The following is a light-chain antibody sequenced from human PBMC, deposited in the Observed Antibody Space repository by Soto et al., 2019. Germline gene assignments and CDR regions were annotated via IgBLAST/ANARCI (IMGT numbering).Light chain of an antibody. V-gene: IGKV3-15*01. CDR3: QQYNNWPT. CDR2: GAS. Sequence: EIVLTQSPGTLSLSPGERATLSCRASQSVSNNYLAWYHQKPGQAPRLLIYGASTRATGVPARFSGSGSGTEFTLTISSLQSEDFAVYFCQQYNNWPTFGQGTKVEIK. J-gene: IGKJ1*01. CDR1: QSVSNN.